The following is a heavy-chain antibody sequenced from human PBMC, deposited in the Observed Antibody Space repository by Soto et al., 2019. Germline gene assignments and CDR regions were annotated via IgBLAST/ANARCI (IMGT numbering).Heavy chain of an antibody. CDR2: IVPSLDTT. J-gene: IGHJ6*02. V-gene: IGHV1-69*11. D-gene: IGHD3-16*02. CDR1: GGTFSSSG. CDR3: ARWPQPRYTADPYAVDV. Sequence: QVHLVQSGTEVKKPGSSVKVSCKASGGTFSSSGFSWVRQAPGQGLEWMGMIVPSLDTTNYAQKFQARVTITADEVTSTAYMELRSLRSEDTAVYYCARWPQPRYTADPYAVDVWGQGTRVSVSS.